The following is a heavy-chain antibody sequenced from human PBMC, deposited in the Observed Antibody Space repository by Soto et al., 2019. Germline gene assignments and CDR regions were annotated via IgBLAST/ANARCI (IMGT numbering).Heavy chain of an antibody. CDR1: GGSFSGYY. CDR2: INHSGST. Sequence: SETLSLTCAVYGGSFSGYYWSWIRQPPGKGLEWIGEINHSGSTYYSPSLKSRVTMSVDTSKNQFSLKLSSVTAVDTAVYYCARAPQISGYYPDYFQHWGQGTLVTVSS. V-gene: IGHV4-34*01. D-gene: IGHD3-22*01. CDR3: ARAPQISGYYPDYFQH. J-gene: IGHJ1*01.